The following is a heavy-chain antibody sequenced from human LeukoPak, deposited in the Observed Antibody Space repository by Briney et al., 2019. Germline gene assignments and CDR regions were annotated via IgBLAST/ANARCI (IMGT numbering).Heavy chain of an antibody. Sequence: GESLKISCKGSGYSFTSNWIAWVRQMPGKGLEWMGIIYPSDSDTRYSPSFQGQVTISADKSISTAYLQWSSLKASDTAMYYCARYPTVTMSRFDYWGQGTLVTDSP. D-gene: IGHD4-17*01. CDR1: GYSFTSNW. CDR2: IYPSDSDT. CDR3: ARYPTVTMSRFDY. J-gene: IGHJ4*02. V-gene: IGHV5-51*01.